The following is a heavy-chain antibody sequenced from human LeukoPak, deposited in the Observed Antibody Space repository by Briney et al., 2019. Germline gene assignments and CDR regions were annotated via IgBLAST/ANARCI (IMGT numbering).Heavy chain of an antibody. CDR3: AGDGVGARKSDY. J-gene: IGHJ4*02. CDR2: ISAYNGNT. D-gene: IGHD1-26*01. V-gene: IGHV1-18*01. Sequence: GASVKVSCKASGYTFTSYGISWVRQAPGQGLEWMGWISAYNGNTNYAQKLQGTVTMTTDTSTSTAYMELRNLRSDDTAAYYCAGDGVGARKSDYWGQGTLVTVSS. CDR1: GYTFTSYG.